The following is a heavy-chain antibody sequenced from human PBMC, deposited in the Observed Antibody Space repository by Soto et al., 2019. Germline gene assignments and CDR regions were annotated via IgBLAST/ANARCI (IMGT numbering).Heavy chain of an antibody. V-gene: IGHV1-69*01. D-gene: IGHD2-2*01. CDR3: AAGAGYCSSTSCHSDRWFYFGY. CDR1: GGTFSSYA. J-gene: IGHJ4*02. Sequence: QVQLVQSGAEVKKPGSSVKVSCKASGGTFSSYAISWVRQAPGQGLEWMGGIIPIFGTANYAQKFQGRVTINADESTRTAYMELSSLRSEDTAVYYCAAGAGYCSSTSCHSDRWFYFGYWGQGSLVTVSS. CDR2: IIPIFGTA.